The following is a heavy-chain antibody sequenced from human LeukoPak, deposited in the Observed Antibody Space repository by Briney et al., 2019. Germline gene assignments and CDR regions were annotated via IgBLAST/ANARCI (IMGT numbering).Heavy chain of an antibody. CDR2: IIPILGIA. CDR3: ARALTGTYDAFDI. V-gene: IGHV1-69*04. D-gene: IGHD7-27*01. J-gene: IGHJ3*02. CDR1: GGTFSSYA. Sequence: SVKVSCKASGGTFSSYAIRWVRQAPGQGLAWMGRIIPILGIANYAQKFQGRVTITADKSTSTAYMELSSLRSEDTVVYYCARALTGTYDAFDIWGQGTMVTVSS.